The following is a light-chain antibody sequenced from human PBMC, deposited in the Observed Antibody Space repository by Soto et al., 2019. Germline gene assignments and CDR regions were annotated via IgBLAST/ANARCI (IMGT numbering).Light chain of an antibody. CDR1: QSVSGN. CDR3: HQYNNWPLT. V-gene: IGKV3D-15*01. CDR2: GAS. Sequence: EIVMTQSPATLSVSPGERATLSCRASQSVSGNLAWYQQKPGQAPRLLIYGASTRATGIPVRISGSGFGTEFSLTINSLQSEDFAVYYCHQYNNWPLTFGQGTRLEIK. J-gene: IGKJ5*01.